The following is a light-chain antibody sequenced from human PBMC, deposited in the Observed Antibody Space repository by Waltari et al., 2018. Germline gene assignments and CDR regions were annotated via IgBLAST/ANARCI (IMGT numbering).Light chain of an antibody. J-gene: IGKJ5*01. CDR3: QQYYTTPH. CDR1: QSVLYSSNNRNY. CDR2: WAS. V-gene: IGKV4-1*01. Sequence: DIVMTQSPDSLAVSLGERASINCKSSQSVLYSSNNRNYLAWYQQKPGQPPKLLIYWASTRESGVPDRFSGSGSGTDFTLTISSLQAEDVVVYYCQQYYTTPHFGQGTRLEIK.